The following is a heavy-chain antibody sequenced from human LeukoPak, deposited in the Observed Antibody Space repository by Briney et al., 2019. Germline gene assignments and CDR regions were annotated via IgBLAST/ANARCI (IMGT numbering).Heavy chain of an antibody. J-gene: IGHJ4*02. V-gene: IGHV3-74*01. CDR3: AREVSEGFDF. CDR2: IASDGSST. CDR1: GFTFSSYW. Sequence: GGSLRLSCAASGFTFSSYWMNWVRQAPGKGLVWVSRIASDGSSTTYADSVKGRFAISRDNAKNSLYQQMNSLRAEDTALYYCAREVSEGFDFWGQGTLVTVSS. D-gene: IGHD3-22*01.